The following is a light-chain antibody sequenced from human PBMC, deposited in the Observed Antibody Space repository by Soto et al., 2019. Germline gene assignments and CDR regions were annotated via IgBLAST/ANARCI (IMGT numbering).Light chain of an antibody. CDR2: EVS. V-gene: IGLV2-14*01. CDR3: SSYTTSSTLV. J-gene: IGLJ3*02. CDR1: SSDVGAYNY. Sequence: QSALTQPASVSGSPGQSITISCTGTSSDVGAYNYVSWYQQHPGKAPKLMIYEVSNRPSGVSNRFSGSKSGNTASLTISGLHTEDEAVYYCSSYTTSSTLVFGGGTKLTVL.